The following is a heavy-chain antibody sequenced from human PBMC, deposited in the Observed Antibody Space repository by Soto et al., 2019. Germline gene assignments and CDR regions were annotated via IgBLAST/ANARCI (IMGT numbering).Heavy chain of an antibody. V-gene: IGHV3-23*01. CDR1: GFSFVNYA. J-gene: IGHJ4*02. Sequence: GSLSLSCAASGFSFVNYAMNWVRQAPWKGLEWVSGLSGSGTSTYYADSVKGRFTISRDNSRDTLFLQMNSLTADDTAVYYCAKATTNGGWFNPFDSWGQGALVTVSS. D-gene: IGHD6-19*01. CDR3: AKATTNGGWFNPFDS. CDR2: LSGSGTST.